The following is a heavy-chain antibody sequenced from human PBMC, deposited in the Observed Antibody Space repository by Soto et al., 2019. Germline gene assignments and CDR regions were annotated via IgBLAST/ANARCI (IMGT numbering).Heavy chain of an antibody. CDR2: INPSGGST. J-gene: IGHJ6*02. D-gene: IGHD6-13*01. Sequence: PGQGLEWMGIINPSGGSTSYAQKFQGRVTMTRDTSTSTVYMELSSLRSEDTAVYYCARMGAAAAVDGMDVWGQGTTVTVSS. CDR3: ARMGAAAAVDGMDV. V-gene: IGHV1-46*01.